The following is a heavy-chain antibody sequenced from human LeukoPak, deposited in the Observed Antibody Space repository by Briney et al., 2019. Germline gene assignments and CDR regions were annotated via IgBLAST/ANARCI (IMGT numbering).Heavy chain of an antibody. Sequence: GGSLRLSCAASGFTFSSYWMNWVRQAPGKGLVWVSRIASDGSSTTYADSVKGRFSISRDNAKNTLYLQMNSLRVEDTAVYYCARGRPQGNDSGGKGPLVTVS. CDR1: GFTFSSYW. V-gene: IGHV3-74*01. CDR2: IASDGSST. CDR3: ARGRPQGNDS. J-gene: IGHJ4*02.